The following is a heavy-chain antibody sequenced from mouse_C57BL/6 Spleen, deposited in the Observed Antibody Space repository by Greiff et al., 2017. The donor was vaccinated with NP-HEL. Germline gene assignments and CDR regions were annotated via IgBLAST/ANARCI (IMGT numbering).Heavy chain of an antibody. D-gene: IGHD2-4*01. J-gene: IGHJ1*03. CDR1: GFSLTSYG. Sequence: VQLQQSGPGLVQPSQSLSITCTVSGFSLTSYGVHWVRQSPGKGLEWLGVIWSGGSTDYNAAFISRLSISKDNSKSQVFFKMNSLQADDTAIYYCARSYYDYGGYFDVWGTGTTVTVSS. V-gene: IGHV2-2*01. CDR3: ARSYYDYGGYFDV. CDR2: IWSGGST.